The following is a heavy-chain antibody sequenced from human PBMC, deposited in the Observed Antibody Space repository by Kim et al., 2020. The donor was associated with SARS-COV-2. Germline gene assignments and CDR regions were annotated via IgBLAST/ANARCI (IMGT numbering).Heavy chain of an antibody. CDR3: AKADQLLSDY. CDR2: ST. Sequence: STYYADSGKGRFTISRDNTKNTLYLQMNSLRAEDTAVYYCAKADQLLSDYWGQGTLVTVSS. D-gene: IGHD2-2*01. V-gene: IGHV3-23*01. J-gene: IGHJ4*02.